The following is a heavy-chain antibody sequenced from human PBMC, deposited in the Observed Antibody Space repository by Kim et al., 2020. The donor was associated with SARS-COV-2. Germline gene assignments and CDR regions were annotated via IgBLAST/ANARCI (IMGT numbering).Heavy chain of an antibody. V-gene: IGHV3-30*18. J-gene: IGHJ6*02. CDR3: AQDLKGYFDWLRSRFYNYYGMDV. Sequence: GGSLRLSCAASGFTFSSYGMHWVRQAPGKGLEWVAVISYDGSNKYYADSVKGRFTISRDNSKNTLDLQMNSLRAEDTAVYYCAQDLKGYFDWLRSRFYNYYGMDVWGQGTTVNVSS. D-gene: IGHD3-9*01. CDR1: GFTFSSYG. CDR2: ISYDGSNK.